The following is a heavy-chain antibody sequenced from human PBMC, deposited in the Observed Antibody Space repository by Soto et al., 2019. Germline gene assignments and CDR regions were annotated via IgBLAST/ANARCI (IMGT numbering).Heavy chain of an antibody. CDR1: GFTFSSYA. CDR3: AKDRGPVTVAGTTQFDY. V-gene: IGHV3-23*01. D-gene: IGHD1-7*01. J-gene: IGHJ4*02. Sequence: GGSLRLSCAASGFTFSSYAMSWVRQAPGKGLEWVSAISGSGGSTYYADSVKGRFTISRDNSKNTLYLQMNSLRAEDTAVYYCAKDRGPVTVAGTTQFDYWGQGTLVTVSS. CDR2: ISGSGGST.